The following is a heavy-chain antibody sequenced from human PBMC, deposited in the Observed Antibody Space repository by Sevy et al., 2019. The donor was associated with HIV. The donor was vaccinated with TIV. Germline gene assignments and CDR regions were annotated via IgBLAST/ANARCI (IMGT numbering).Heavy chain of an antibody. CDR2: ILYDGSNK. CDR1: RFTFSSYG. D-gene: IGHD2-2*01. J-gene: IGHJ6*02. Sequence: GGSLRLSCAASRFTFSSYGMYWVRQAPGKGLEWVAVILYDGSNKYYSDSVMGRFTISRDNSKNTLYLQMNSLRAEDAAVYYCAKDLGYCSSTSCSPSLYYYYYGMDVWGQGTTVTVSS. V-gene: IGHV3-30*18. CDR3: AKDLGYCSSTSCSPSLYYYYYGMDV.